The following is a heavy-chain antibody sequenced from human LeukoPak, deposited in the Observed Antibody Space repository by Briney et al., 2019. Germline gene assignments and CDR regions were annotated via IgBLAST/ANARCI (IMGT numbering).Heavy chain of an antibody. CDR3: ARAKKQGTTVTTGWFDP. D-gene: IGHD4-11*01. CDR2: IIPILGIA. CDR1: GGTFSSYT. V-gene: IGHV1-69*02. J-gene: IGHJ5*02. Sequence: KVSCKASGGTFSSYTISWVRQAPGQGVEWMGRIIPILGIANYAQKLQGRVTITADKSTSTAYMELSSLRSEDTAVYYCARAKKQGTTVTTGWFDPWGQGTLVTVSS.